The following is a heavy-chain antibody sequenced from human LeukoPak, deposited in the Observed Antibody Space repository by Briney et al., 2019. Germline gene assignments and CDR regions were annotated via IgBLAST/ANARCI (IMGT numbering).Heavy chain of an antibody. CDR2: IYSGGST. V-gene: IGHV3-53*01. D-gene: IGHD6-19*01. CDR3: AKSSSGWYGGNY. J-gene: IGHJ4*02. CDR1: GFTVSSNY. Sequence: GGSLRLSCAASGFTVSSNYMSWVRQAPGKGLEWVSVIYSGGSTYYADSVKGRFTISRDNSKNTLYLQMNSLRAEDTAVYYCAKSSSGWYGGNYWGQGTLVTVSS.